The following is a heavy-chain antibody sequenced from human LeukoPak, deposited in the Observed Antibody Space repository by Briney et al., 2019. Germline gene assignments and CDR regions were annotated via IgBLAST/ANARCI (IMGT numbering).Heavy chain of an antibody. CDR3: AGVSYSSSSIDY. J-gene: IGHJ4*02. Sequence: SETLSLTCTVSGGSLSSGSYYWSWIRQPAGKGLEWIGRIYTSGSTKYNPSLKSRVTMSVDTSKNQFSLKLSSVTAADTAIYYCAGVSYSSSSIDYWGQGTLVTVSS. CDR1: GGSLSSGSYY. V-gene: IGHV4-61*02. CDR2: IYTSGST. D-gene: IGHD6-6*01.